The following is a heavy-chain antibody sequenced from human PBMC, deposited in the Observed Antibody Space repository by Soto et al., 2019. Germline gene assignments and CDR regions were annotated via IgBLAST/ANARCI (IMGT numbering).Heavy chain of an antibody. D-gene: IGHD3-22*01. CDR2: IIPILGIA. V-gene: IGHV1-69*08. Sequence: QVQLVQSGAEVKKPGSSVKVSCKASGGTFSSYTISWVRQAPGQGLEWMGRIIPILGIANYAQKFQGRVTITADKSTSTAYMELSSLRSEDTAVYYCARDRVHYDSSGSIEANWGQGTLVTVSS. J-gene: IGHJ4*02. CDR1: GGTFSSYT. CDR3: ARDRVHYDSSGSIEAN.